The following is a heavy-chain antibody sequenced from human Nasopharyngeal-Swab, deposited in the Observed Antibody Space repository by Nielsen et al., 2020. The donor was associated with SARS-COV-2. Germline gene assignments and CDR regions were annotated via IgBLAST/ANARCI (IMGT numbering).Heavy chain of an antibody. CDR1: GGSISSYY. Sequence: SETLSLTCTVSGGSISSYYWSWIRQHPGKGLEWIGYIYYSGSTYYNPSLKSRVTISVDTSKNQFSLKLSSVTAADTAVYYCAREVMVRGVIITAYAFDIWGQGTMVTVSS. CDR3: AREVMVRGVIITAYAFDI. CDR2: IYYSGST. V-gene: IGHV4-59*06. J-gene: IGHJ3*02. D-gene: IGHD3-10*01.